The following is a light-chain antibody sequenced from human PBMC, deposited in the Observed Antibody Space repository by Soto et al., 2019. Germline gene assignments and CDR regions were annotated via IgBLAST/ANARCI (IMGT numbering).Light chain of an antibody. Sequence: DIQMTQSPSTVSASVGDRVTITGRASQSISGWLAWYQQKPGKAPKLLIYKTSTLDSGVPSRFSVSVSGTEFTLTISSVQPDDFANYYCQQYHSFFNYTFGPGTKLDIK. J-gene: IGKJ2*01. CDR2: KTS. CDR3: QQYHSFFNYT. CDR1: QSISGW. V-gene: IGKV1-5*03.